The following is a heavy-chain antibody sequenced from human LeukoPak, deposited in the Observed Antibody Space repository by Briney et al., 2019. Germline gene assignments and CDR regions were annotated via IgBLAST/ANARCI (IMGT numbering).Heavy chain of an antibody. Sequence: GGSLRLSCAASGFTFSSYGMHWIRQAPGKGLEWVAFIRNDGSIIYNADSVKGRFTISRDNAKNSLYLQMNSLRAEDTAVYYCARDSEEYSSSQAGDWGQGTLVTVSS. J-gene: IGHJ4*02. V-gene: IGHV3-30*02. D-gene: IGHD6-6*01. CDR3: ARDSEEYSSSQAGD. CDR2: IRNDGSII. CDR1: GFTFSSYG.